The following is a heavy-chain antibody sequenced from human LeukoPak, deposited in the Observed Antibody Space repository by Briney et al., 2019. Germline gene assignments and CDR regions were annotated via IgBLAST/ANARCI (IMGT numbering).Heavy chain of an antibody. D-gene: IGHD5-18*01. CDR3: ARDGDSYGLVDY. Sequence: PGGSLRLSCAASGFTFGSYGMNWVRQAPGKGLEWVSSISSSSSYIYYADSVKGRFTISRDNARNSLYLQMNSLRAEDTAVYYCARDGDSYGLVDYWGQGTLVTVSS. CDR1: GFTFGSYG. J-gene: IGHJ4*02. V-gene: IGHV3-21*01. CDR2: ISSSSSYI.